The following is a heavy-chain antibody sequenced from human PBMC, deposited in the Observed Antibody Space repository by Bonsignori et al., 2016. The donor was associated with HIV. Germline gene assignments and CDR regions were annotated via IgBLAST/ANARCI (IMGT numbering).Heavy chain of an antibody. Sequence: VRQAPGKGLVWVSRINSDGSSTSYADSVKGRFTISRDNAKNTLYLQMNSLRAEDTAVYYCVGIPRDDAFDIWGQGTMVTVSS. CDR3: VGIPRDDAFDI. D-gene: IGHD5-18*01. CDR2: INSDGSST. V-gene: IGHV3-74*01. J-gene: IGHJ3*02.